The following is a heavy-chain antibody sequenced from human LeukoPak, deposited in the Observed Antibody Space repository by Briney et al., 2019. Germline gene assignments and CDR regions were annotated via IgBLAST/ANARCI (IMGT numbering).Heavy chain of an antibody. CDR2: INPNSGGT. CDR3: ARDCGYDSQRTNYFDY. J-gene: IGHJ4*02. CDR1: GYTFTGYY. Sequence: GASVKVSCKASGYTFTGYYMHWVRQAPGQGLEWMGWINPNSGGTNYAQKFQGRVTMTRDTSISTAYMELSRLRSDDTAVYYCARDCGYDSQRTNYFDYWGQGTLVTVSS. D-gene: IGHD5-12*01. V-gene: IGHV1-2*02.